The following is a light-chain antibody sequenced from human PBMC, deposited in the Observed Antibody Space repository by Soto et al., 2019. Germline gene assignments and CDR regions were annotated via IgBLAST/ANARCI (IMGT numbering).Light chain of an antibody. V-gene: IGLV2-11*01. J-gene: IGLJ1*01. CDR2: DVT. CDR1: SSDVGGYNY. CDR3: CSSAGGHNFG. Sequence: QSALTQPRSVSGSPGQSVTISCSGTSSDVGGYNYVSWYQQHPGKATKVMIYDVTKRPSGVPDRFSGSKSGNTASLTISGRQAEDEPDYYCCSSAGGHNFGFGIGTKLTFL.